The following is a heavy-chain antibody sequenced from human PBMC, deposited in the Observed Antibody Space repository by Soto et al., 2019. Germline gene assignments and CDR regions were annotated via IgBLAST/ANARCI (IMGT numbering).Heavy chain of an antibody. CDR3: AKDSHGSGSLNGMDV. J-gene: IGHJ6*02. V-gene: IGHV3-9*01. CDR2: ISWNSGSI. D-gene: IGHD3-10*01. Sequence: PGGSLRLSCAASGFTFDDYAMHWVRQAPGKGLEWVSGISWNSGSIGYADSVKGRFTISRDNAKNSLYLQMNSLRAEDTALYYCAKDSHGSGSLNGMDVWGQGTTVTVS. CDR1: GFTFDDYA.